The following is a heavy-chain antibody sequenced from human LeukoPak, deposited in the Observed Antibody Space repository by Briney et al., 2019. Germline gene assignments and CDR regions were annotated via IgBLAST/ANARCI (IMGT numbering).Heavy chain of an antibody. CDR3: AKSIGAVGDY. CDR1: GFTFSSSG. D-gene: IGHD6-6*01. V-gene: IGHV3-30*18. Sequence: PGGSLRLSCAASGFTFSSSGMHWVRQAPGKGLEWVSIISFDGSKRYYADSMKGRFTISRDNSKNTLYLQMNSLRPEDTAVYFCAKSIGAVGDYWGQGTLVTVSS. CDR2: ISFDGSKR. J-gene: IGHJ4*02.